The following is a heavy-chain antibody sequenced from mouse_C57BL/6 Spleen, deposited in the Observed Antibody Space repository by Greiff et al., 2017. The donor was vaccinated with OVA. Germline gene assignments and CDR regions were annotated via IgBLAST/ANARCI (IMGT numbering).Heavy chain of an antibody. V-gene: IGHV2-3*01. J-gene: IGHJ1*03. Sequence: VQRVESGPGLVAPSQSLSITCTVSGFSLTSYGVSWVRQPPGKGLEWLGVIWGDGSTNYHSALISSMSTSKENSNSNDFLKLHSMQTDDTAAYDCAKDCYGSSGWYFDVWGTGTTVTVSS. CDR2: IWGDGST. CDR1: GFSLTSYG. D-gene: IGHD1-1*01. CDR3: AKDCYGSSGWYFDV.